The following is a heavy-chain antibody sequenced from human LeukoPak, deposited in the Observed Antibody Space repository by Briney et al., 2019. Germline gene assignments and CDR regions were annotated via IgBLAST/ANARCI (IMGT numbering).Heavy chain of an antibody. Sequence: SETLSLTCTVAGGSISSGSYYWSWIRQPAGKGLEWIGRIYTRGRTNYNPSLKSRVTISVDTSKNHFSLKLTSVTAADTAVYYCARNIAAAAPYYFDYWGRGTLVTVSS. CDR2: IYTRGRT. CDR1: GGSISSGSYY. CDR3: ARNIAAAAPYYFDY. V-gene: IGHV4-61*02. J-gene: IGHJ4*02. D-gene: IGHD6-13*01.